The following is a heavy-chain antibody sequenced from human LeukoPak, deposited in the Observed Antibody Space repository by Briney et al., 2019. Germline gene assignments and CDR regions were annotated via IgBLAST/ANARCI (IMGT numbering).Heavy chain of an antibody. D-gene: IGHD3-10*01. J-gene: IGHJ4*02. CDR2: ISAYNGNT. CDR1: GYTFTSYG. CDR3: ARDMGPLLWFGDLPHYFDY. V-gene: IGHV1-18*01. Sequence: ASVKVSCKASGYTFTSYGISWVRQAPGQGLEWMGWISAYNGNTNYAQKLQGRVTMTTDTFTSTAYMELRSLRSDDTAVYYCARDMGPLLWFGDLPHYFDYWGQGTLVTVSS.